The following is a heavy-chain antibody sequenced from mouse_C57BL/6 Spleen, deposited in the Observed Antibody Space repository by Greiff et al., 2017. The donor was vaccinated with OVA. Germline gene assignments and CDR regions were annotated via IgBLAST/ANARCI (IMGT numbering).Heavy chain of an antibody. CDR2: INPNNGGT. J-gene: IGHJ1*03. CDR3: ARYYYGSRPGYFEV. V-gene: IGHV1-22*01. Sequence: VQLQQSGPELVKPGASVKMSCKASGYTFTDYNMHWVKQSPGQSLEWIGYINPNNGGTSYNEKFKGKATLTVNKSSSTAYMELRSLTSEDSAVYYCARYYYGSRPGYFEVWGTGTTVTVSA. CDR1: GYTFTDYN. D-gene: IGHD1-1*01.